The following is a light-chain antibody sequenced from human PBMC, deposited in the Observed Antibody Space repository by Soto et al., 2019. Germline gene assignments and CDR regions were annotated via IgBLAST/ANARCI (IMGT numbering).Light chain of an antibody. CDR2: DVN. V-gene: IGLV2-11*01. Sequence: QSALTQPRSVSGSPGQSVTISRTGSSSDVGGYNYVSWYQQHPGKAPKLIIYDVNERPSGVPDRFSGSKSGNTASLTISGLLAEDEADYYCCSYAGGYTLYVFGAGTKVTVL. CDR1: SSDVGGYNY. CDR3: CSYAGGYTLYV. J-gene: IGLJ1*01.